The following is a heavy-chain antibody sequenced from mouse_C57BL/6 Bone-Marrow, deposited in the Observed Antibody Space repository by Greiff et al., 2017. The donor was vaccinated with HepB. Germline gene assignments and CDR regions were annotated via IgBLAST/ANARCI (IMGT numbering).Heavy chain of an antibody. CDR3: ARGYYDYDGLDY. D-gene: IGHD2-4*01. CDR1: GYTFTSYG. J-gene: IGHJ2*01. CDR2: IYPRSGNT. Sequence: QVHVKQSGAELARPGASVKLSCKASGYTFTSYGISWVKQRTGQGLEWIGEIYPRSGNTYYNEKFKGKATLTADKSSSTAYMELRSLTSEDSAVYFCARGYYDYDGLDYWGQGTTLTVSS. V-gene: IGHV1-81*01.